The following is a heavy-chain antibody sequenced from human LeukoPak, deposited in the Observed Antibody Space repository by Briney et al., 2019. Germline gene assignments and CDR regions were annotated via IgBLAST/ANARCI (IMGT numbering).Heavy chain of an antibody. D-gene: IGHD6-19*01. V-gene: IGHV3-23*01. J-gene: IGHJ4*02. CDR2: LGRSGTTT. Sequence: GGSLRLSCAASGFTFSSYAMSWVRQAPGKRLEWVSALGRSGTTTYYADSVKGRFTISRDNSKNTLNLQMSSLRAEDTAVYYCAKHEYSNGCFDHWGQGTLVTVSS. CDR1: GFTFSSYA. CDR3: AKHEYSNGCFDH.